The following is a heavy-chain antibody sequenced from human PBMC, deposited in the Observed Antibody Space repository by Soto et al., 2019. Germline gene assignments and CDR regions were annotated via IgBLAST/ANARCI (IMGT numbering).Heavy chain of an antibody. CDR2: IIPIYGTA. D-gene: IGHD1-26*01. V-gene: IGHV1-69*13. CDR3: AXDRRAEWESYYYYAMDV. Sequence: GASVKVSCKGSGGTFSSFTIRWVRQAPGQGLEWMGGIIPIYGTANYAQKFQDRVTIIADASTTTAYMELSSLRSEDTSIYYCAXDRRAEWESYYYYAMDVWGQGTTVTVSS. CDR1: GGTFSSFT. J-gene: IGHJ6*02.